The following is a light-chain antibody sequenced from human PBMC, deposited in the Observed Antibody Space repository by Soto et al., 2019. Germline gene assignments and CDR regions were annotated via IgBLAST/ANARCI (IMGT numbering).Light chain of an antibody. CDR1: QTINKN. J-gene: IGKJ2*01. V-gene: IGKV1-39*01. CDR2: SAS. CDR3: QQSFSTPYT. Sequence: DIQMTQSPSSLSASVGDRVTITCRASQTINKNLNWYQQKPGQAPNLLIYSASDFQSGVPSRFSGSGSGTEFTLTISGLQPADFATYYCQQSFSTPYTFGQGTELEI.